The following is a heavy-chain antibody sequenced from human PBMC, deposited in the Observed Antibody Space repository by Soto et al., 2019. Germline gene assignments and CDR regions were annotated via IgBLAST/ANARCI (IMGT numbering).Heavy chain of an antibody. V-gene: IGHV1-2*02. D-gene: IGHD4-4*01. CDR3: AVVYGNDAFDI. Sequence: ASVKVSCKASGYSFTGYYMHCVRQAPGQGLEWMGWINPNSGGTNYAQKFQGRVTMTRDTSISTAYMELSSLRSDDTAVYYCAVVYGNDAFDIWGQGTMVTVSS. CDR1: GYSFTGYY. J-gene: IGHJ3*02. CDR2: INPNSGGT.